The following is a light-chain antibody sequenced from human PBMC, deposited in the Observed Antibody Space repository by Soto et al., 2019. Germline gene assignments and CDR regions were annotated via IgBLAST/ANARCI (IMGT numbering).Light chain of an antibody. CDR2: GAS. CDR1: QSVSSN. J-gene: IGKJ1*01. Sequence: EIGMTQSPATLSVSPGERATLSCRASQSVSSNLAWYQQKPGQAPRLLIYGASTRATDMPGTFSGRGSGTEFTLTISSLRPEDFGVYYCQQYRSWPRTFGQGTKVDIK. V-gene: IGKV3-15*01. CDR3: QQYRSWPRT.